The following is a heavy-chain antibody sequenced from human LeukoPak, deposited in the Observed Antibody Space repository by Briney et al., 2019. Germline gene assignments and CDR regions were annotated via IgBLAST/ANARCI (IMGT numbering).Heavy chain of an antibody. V-gene: IGHV3-15*01. CDR2: IYSKSDGGTT. CDR3: AKGSNSYDSSDFDC. D-gene: IGHD3-22*01. Sequence: GGSLRLSCAASGSTFANAWMNWVRQAPGKGLEWVGRIYSKSDGGTTEYAAPVKGRFSISRDDSKNTLYLQMHSLKTEDTAVYYCAKGSNSYDSSDFDCWGQGTLVTVSS. CDR1: GSTFANAW. J-gene: IGHJ4*02.